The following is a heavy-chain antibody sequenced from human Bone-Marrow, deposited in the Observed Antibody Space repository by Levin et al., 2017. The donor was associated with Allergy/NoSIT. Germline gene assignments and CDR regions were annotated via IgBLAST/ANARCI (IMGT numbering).Heavy chain of an antibody. D-gene: IGHD2-2*02. CDR2: IWYDGSNE. J-gene: IGHJ6*02. CDR3: ARDGESIVVVPAPINSYAMDV. V-gene: IGHV3-33*01. Sequence: TGGSLRLSCAASGFTFSSYGIHWVRQAPGKGLEWVAVIWYDGSNEYYADSVKGRFTVSRDNSKNTLYLQMNSLRAEDTAVYYCARDGESIVVVPAPINSYAMDVWGQGTTVTVSS. CDR1: GFTFSSYG.